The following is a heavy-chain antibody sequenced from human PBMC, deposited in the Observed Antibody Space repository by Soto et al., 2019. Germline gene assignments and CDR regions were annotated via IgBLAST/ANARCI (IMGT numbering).Heavy chain of an antibody. D-gene: IGHD3-16*01. Sequence: QVQLQESSPGLVKPSGTLSLTCAVSGGSISSSNWWSWVRQPPGKGLEWIGEIFHSGSTNSNPSLKSRVTITLDTSQNPFSLELGSVAAADMAGDFWGGRIYWDWYFDLWGRCTLVTVSS. CDR1: GGSISSSNW. J-gene: IGHJ2*01. CDR3: GGRIYWDWYFDL. V-gene: IGHV4-4*02. CDR2: IFHSGST.